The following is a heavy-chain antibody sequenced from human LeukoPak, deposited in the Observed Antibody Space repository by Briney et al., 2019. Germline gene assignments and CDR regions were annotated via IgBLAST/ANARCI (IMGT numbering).Heavy chain of an antibody. CDR3: ARDGAARLLRYYYYMDV. Sequence: GGSLRLSCAASGFTFSRYWMTWVRQAPGKGLEWVAVISHDGFNQKYADSVKGRFTVSRDNSENMQFLQMNALRPEDRAVYYCARDGAARLLRYYYYMDVWGKATTVTVS. D-gene: IGHD6-6*01. CDR2: ISHDGFNQ. CDR1: GFTFSRYW. J-gene: IGHJ6*03. V-gene: IGHV3-30*03.